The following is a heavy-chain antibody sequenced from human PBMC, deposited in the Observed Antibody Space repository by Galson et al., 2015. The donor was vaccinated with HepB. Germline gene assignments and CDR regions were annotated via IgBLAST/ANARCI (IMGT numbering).Heavy chain of an antibody. Sequence: SVKVSCKASGYTFRSFAVCWVRQAPGQGLEWMGWISAYPGYDNTHYAEKFQGTLTMTTDTSTNTVYMQLMSLRFDDSAVYYCARATDGPAHCLSYTCYVVDSWGQGYLVTVSS. J-gene: IGHJ4*02. V-gene: IGHV1-18*04. CDR3: ARATDGPAHCLSYTCYVVDS. CDR1: GYTFRSFA. D-gene: IGHD3-16*02. CDR2: ISAYPGYDNT.